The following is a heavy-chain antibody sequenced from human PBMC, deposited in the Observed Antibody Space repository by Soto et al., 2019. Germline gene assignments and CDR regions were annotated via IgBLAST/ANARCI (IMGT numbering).Heavy chain of an antibody. CDR1: GYTFTNYG. CDR3: AREGQAPYYYYGMDV. V-gene: IGHV1-18*01. CDR2: FSGYNGNT. J-gene: IGHJ6*02. Sequence: QVQVVQSGDEVKKPGASVKVSCKASGYTFTNYGFSWVRQAPGQGLEWMGWFSGYNGNTKYAEKFQGRVTMTTDTSTSTADMELRSLRSDDTAVYYCAREGQAPYYYYGMDVWGQGTAVTVSS.